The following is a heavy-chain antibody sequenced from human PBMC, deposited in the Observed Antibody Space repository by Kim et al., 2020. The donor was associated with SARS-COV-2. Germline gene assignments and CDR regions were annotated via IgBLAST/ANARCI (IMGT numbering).Heavy chain of an antibody. V-gene: IGHV3-66*01. J-gene: IGHJ4*02. D-gene: IGHD6-19*01. CDR2: IYSGGST. CDR3: ARDLAFLVVAGTNPIDY. Sequence: GGSLRLSCAASGFTVNRNYMSLVRQAPGKGLEWVSLIYSGGSTYYADSVKGRFTISRDDSKNTVYLQMNLLRAEDTAVYYCARDLAFLVVAGTNPIDYWGQGTLVTVSS. CDR1: GFTVNRNY.